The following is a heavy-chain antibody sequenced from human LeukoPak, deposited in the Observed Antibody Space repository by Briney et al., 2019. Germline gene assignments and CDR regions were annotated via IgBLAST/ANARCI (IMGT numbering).Heavy chain of an antibody. CDR2: IYYGGTS. CDR1: GDSISSSGYY. D-gene: IGHD3-22*01. CDR3: ARDNYDSSDFDGFDP. J-gene: IGHJ5*02. Sequence: SETLSLTCTVSGDSISSSGYYWGWIRQSPAKGLEWIGSIYYGGTSYYNPSLKSRVTISVDTSKNQFSLKLSSVTAADTAVYYCARDNYDSSDFDGFDPWGQGTLVTVSS. V-gene: IGHV4-39*07.